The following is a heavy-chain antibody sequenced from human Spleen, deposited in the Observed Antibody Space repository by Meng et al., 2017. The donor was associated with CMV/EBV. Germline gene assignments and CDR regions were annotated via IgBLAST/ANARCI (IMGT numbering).Heavy chain of an antibody. J-gene: IGHJ4*02. CDR3: ARTIVAPNTWDYFDY. V-gene: IGHV3-53*01. Sequence: GGSLRLSCTASGFAISSHYMSWVRQAPGKGLEWVSIIYNTGSAYYPDSLMGRFTVSRDSSKNTLYLQMNILTADDTAVYYCARTIVAPNTWDYFDYWGRGTLVTVSS. D-gene: IGHD2-2*01. CDR2: IYNTGSA. CDR1: GFAISSHY.